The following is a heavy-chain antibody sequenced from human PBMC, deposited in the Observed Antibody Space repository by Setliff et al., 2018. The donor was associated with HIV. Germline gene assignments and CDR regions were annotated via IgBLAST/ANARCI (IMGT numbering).Heavy chain of an antibody. Sequence: ASVKVSCKASGYTFTEYYIHWVRQAPGQGLEWMGWIYPNTGGTNYAQKFQGKVTMTRDTSISTAYMELSRLRSDDTALYYCARSTTAYWGQGTMVTFSS. CDR3: ARSTTAY. CDR1: GYTFTEYY. CDR2: IYPNTGGT. J-gene: IGHJ4*02. V-gene: IGHV1-2*02. D-gene: IGHD4-17*01.